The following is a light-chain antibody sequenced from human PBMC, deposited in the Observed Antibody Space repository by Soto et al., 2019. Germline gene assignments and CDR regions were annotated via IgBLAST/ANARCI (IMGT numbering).Light chain of an antibody. Sequence: QSVLTQPASVSGSPGQSITISCTGTSSDVGSYNLVSWYQQHPGKAPKFMIYEVTKRPSGVSNRFSGSKSGNTASLTISGLQAEDEADYYCCSYADSSTWVFGGGTQLPS. CDR1: SSDVGSYNL. V-gene: IGLV2-23*02. CDR3: CSYADSSTWV. J-gene: IGLJ3*02. CDR2: EVT.